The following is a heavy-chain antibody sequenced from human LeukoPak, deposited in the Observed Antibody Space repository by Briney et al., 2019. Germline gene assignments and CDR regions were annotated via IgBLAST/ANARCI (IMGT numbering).Heavy chain of an antibody. CDR3: ARDRVGDSDAFDV. J-gene: IGHJ3*01. CDR1: GYRFSNNW. V-gene: IGHV3-7*01. Sequence: GGSVRLSCAAAGYRFSNNWMSWVRQAPGKGLEWVANIKQDGSEKYYVDSVKGRFTISRDNAKSSLYLQMSSLRAEDTAIYYCARDRVGDSDAFDVWGQGTVVTVSS. D-gene: IGHD2-21*01. CDR2: IKQDGSEK.